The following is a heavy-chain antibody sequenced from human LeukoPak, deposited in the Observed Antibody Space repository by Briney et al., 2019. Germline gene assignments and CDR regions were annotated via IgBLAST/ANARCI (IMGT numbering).Heavy chain of an antibody. V-gene: IGHV4-39*01. J-gene: IGHJ4*02. CDR1: GGSISSSSYY. CDR3: ARRRQLVGGPNDY. D-gene: IGHD6-13*01. CDR2: IYYSGST. Sequence: SSETLSLTCTVSGGSISSSSYYWGWIRQPPGKGLEWIGSIYYSGSTYYNPSLKSRVTISVDTSKNQFSLKLSSVTAADTAVYYCARRRQLVGGPNDYWGQGTLVTVSS.